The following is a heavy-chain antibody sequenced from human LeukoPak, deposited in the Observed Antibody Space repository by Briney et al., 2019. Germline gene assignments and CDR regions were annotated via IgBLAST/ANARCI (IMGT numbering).Heavy chain of an antibody. J-gene: IGHJ3*02. CDR2: IYSGGST. V-gene: IGHV3-53*01. Sequence: GGSLRLSCAASGFTVSSNYMSWVRQAPGKGLEWVSVIYSGGSTYYADSVKGRFTISRDNSKNTLYLQMNSLRAEDTAVFYCARVTNAAFDIWGQGTMVTVSS. CDR3: ARVTNAAFDI. D-gene: IGHD4-11*01. CDR1: GFTVSSNY.